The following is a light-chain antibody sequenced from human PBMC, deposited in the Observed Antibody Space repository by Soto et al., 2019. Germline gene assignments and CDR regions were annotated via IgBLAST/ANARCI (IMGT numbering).Light chain of an antibody. Sequence: QLVLTQSPSASASLGASVKLTCTLSSGHSYYAIAWHQQQPEKGPRYLMKLNSDGSHSKGDGIPDRFSGSSSGAERYLTISSLQSEDEPDYYCQTWVTGIYVFGTGTKVTVL. J-gene: IGLJ1*01. CDR3: QTWVTGIYV. CDR2: LNSDGSH. CDR1: SGHSYYA. V-gene: IGLV4-69*01.